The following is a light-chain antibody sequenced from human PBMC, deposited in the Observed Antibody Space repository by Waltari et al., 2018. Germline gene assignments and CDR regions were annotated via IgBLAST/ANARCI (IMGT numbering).Light chain of an antibody. CDR3: QSADSSGTYVV. CDR1: ALPKQY. CDR2: KDN. J-gene: IGLJ2*01. Sequence: SYELTQPPSVSVSPGQTARITCSGDALPKQYAYWYQQKPGQAPVLVIYKDNERPSGIPERCSGSGSGTTVTLTISGVQAEDEADYYWQSADSSGTYVVFGGGTKLTVL. V-gene: IGLV3-25*03.